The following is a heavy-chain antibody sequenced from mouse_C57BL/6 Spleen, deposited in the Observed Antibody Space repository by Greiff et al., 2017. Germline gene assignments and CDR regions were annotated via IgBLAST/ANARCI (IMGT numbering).Heavy chain of an antibody. CDR3: ARFPYDGYYPAWFAY. D-gene: IGHD2-3*01. Sequence: VQLQQSGAELVKPGASVKLSCKASGYTFTSYWMHWVKQRPGRGLEWIGRIDPNSGGTKYNEKFKSKATLTVDKPSSTAYMQLSSLTSEDSAVYYCARFPYDGYYPAWFAYWGQGTLVTVSA. V-gene: IGHV1-72*01. CDR2: IDPNSGGT. J-gene: IGHJ3*01. CDR1: GYTFTSYW.